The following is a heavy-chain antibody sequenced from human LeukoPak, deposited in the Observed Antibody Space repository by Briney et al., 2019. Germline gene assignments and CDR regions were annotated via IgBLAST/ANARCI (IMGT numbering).Heavy chain of an antibody. V-gene: IGHV4-39*07. D-gene: IGHD3-10*01. Sequence: PSETLSLTCTVSDGSINTPNYYWGWIRQPPGKGLEWIGNIYYSGSTYYNPSLKSRVTISVDTSKNQFSLKLSSVTAADTAVYYCARGYYYGSGSYPSFFDYWGQGTLVTVSS. J-gene: IGHJ4*02. CDR2: IYYSGST. CDR3: ARGYYYGSGSYPSFFDY. CDR1: DGSINTPNYY.